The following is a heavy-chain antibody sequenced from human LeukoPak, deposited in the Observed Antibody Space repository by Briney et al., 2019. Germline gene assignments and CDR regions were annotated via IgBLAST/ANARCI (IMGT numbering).Heavy chain of an antibody. J-gene: IGHJ4*02. CDR3: ARVWAGGYDL. CDR1: GYTFTNYY. D-gene: IGHD5-12*01. CDR2: MNPNSGNT. Sequence: ASVKVSCKASGYTFTNYYMHWVRQATGQGLEWMGWMNPNSGNTGYAQKFQGRVTMTRNTSISTAYMELSSLRSEDTAVYYCARVWAGGYDLWGQGTLVTVSS. V-gene: IGHV1-8*02.